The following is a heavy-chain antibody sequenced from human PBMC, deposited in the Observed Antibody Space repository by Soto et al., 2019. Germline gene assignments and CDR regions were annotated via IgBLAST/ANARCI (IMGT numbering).Heavy chain of an antibody. CDR1: GYTFTGYY. CDR2: INPNSGGT. CDR3: ARDSVSSEYCXGGSCYSEGYYYYGMDV. V-gene: IGHV1-2*04. J-gene: IGHJ6*02. D-gene: IGHD2-15*01. Sequence: ASVKVSCKASGYTFTGYYMHWVRQAPGQGLEWMGWINPNSGGTNYAQKFQGWVTMTRDTSISTAYMELSRLRSDDTAVYYCARDSVSSEYCXGGSCYSEGYYYYGMDVWGQGTTVTVSS.